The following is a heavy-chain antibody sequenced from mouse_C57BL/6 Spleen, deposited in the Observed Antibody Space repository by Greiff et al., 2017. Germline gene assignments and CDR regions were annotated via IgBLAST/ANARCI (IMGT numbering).Heavy chain of an antibody. Sequence: VQRVESGPELVKPGASVKISCKASGYAFSSSWMNWVKQRPGKGLEWIGRIYPGDGDTNYNGKFKGKATLTADKSASTAYMQLSSLTSEDSAVYFCARRGGYYFDYWGQGTTLTVSS. V-gene: IGHV1-82*01. J-gene: IGHJ2*01. CDR1: GYAFSSSW. CDR3: ARRGGYYFDY. CDR2: IYPGDGDT.